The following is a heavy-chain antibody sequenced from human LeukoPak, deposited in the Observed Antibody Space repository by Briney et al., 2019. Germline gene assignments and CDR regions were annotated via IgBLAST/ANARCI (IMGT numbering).Heavy chain of an antibody. D-gene: IGHD6-13*01. V-gene: IGHV1-46*01. CDR3: ARPIAAAGTFGNYGMDV. CDR2: INPSGGST. Sequence: ASVKVSCKASGYTFTSYYMHWVRQAPGQGLEWMGIINPSGGSTSYAQKFQGRVTMTRNTSISTAYMELSSLRSEDTAVYYCARPIAAAGTFGNYGMDVWGQGTTVTVSS. CDR1: GYTFTSYY. J-gene: IGHJ6*02.